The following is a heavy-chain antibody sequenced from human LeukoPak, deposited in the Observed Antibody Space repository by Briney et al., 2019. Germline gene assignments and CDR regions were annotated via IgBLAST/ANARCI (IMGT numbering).Heavy chain of an antibody. CDR3: ARDPTGGYYYDSSGYRYYFDY. Sequence: GGSLRLSCAASGFTFSSYAMSWVRQAPGKGLEWVSAISGSGGSTYYADSVKGRFTISRDNAKNSLYLQMNSLRAEDTAVYYCARDPTGGYYYDSSGYRYYFDYWGQGTLVTVSS. CDR1: GFTFSSYA. CDR2: ISGSGGST. J-gene: IGHJ4*02. V-gene: IGHV3-23*01. D-gene: IGHD3-22*01.